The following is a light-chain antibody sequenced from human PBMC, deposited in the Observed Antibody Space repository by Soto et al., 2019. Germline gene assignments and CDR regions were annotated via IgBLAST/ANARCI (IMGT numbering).Light chain of an antibody. J-gene: IGLJ1*01. Sequence: QSALTQPASVSGSPGQSITISCTGTSSDVGSYNYVSWYQHHPGKAPRLMIYASSNRPSGVSHRFSGSRSGNTASLTISGLHAEDEADYYCSSYTSGSTLYVFGTGTKLTVL. CDR1: SSDVGSYNY. CDR2: ASS. V-gene: IGLV2-14*01. CDR3: SSYTSGSTLYV.